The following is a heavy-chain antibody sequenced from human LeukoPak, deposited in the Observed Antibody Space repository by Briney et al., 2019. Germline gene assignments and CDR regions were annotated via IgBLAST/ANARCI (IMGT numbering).Heavy chain of an antibody. CDR1: GYTFTRYD. CDR3: ARGRRSDSSYAFDI. J-gene: IGHJ3*02. Sequence: ASVKVSCKASGYTFTRYDISWVRQATGQGLEWMGWMNPNSGITGYAQKFQGRVTMTRDTSTSTAYMELSSLRSEDTAVYYCARGRRSDSSYAFDIWGQGTMVTVSS. D-gene: IGHD3-22*01. V-gene: IGHV1-8*01. CDR2: MNPNSGIT.